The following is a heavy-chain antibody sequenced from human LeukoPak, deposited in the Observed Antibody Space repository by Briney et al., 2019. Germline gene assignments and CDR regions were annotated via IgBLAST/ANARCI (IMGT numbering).Heavy chain of an antibody. V-gene: IGHV3-7*05. CDR1: GFTFRWNW. J-gene: IGHJ4*02. D-gene: IGHD2-21*01. Sequence: GGSLRLSCAASGFTFRWNWMSWVRQAPGRGLEWLANIKEDGSDTYYVDSVRGRFTISGDNAKNILYLEMSSLTAEDTAVYYCARDLFRVNDYWGQGTLGRFSS. CDR3: ARDLFRVNDY. CDR2: IKEDGSDT.